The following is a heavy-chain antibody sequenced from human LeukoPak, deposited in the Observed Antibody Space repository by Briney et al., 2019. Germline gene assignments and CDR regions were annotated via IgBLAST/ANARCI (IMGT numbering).Heavy chain of an antibody. J-gene: IGHJ4*02. CDR2: IGTADDT. CDR3: VRGTLDSWESMDH. V-gene: IGHV3-13*01. D-gene: IGHD1-26*01. CDR1: GFAFSTYD. Sequence: PGGSLRLSCVASGFAFSTYDVHWVRQAPGKGLEWVSGIGTADDTYYPGSVKGRFTISREDAKNSLYLQMNSLRAGDTAVYYCVRGTLDSWESMDHWGQGTLVSVSS.